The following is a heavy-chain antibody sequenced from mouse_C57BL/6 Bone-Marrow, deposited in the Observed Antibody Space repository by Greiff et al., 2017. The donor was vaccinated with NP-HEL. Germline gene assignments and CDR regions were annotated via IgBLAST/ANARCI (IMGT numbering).Heavy chain of an antibody. V-gene: IGHV1-64*01. CDR1: GYTFTSYW. Sequence: QVQLQQPGAELVKPGASVKLSCKASGYTFTSYWMHWVKQRPGQGLEWIGMIHPNSGSTNYNEKFKSKATLTVDKSSSTAYMQLSSLTSEDSAVYYGARWDYGSSLDYWGQGTTLTVSS. CDR2: IHPNSGST. J-gene: IGHJ2*01. D-gene: IGHD1-1*01. CDR3: ARWDYGSSLDY.